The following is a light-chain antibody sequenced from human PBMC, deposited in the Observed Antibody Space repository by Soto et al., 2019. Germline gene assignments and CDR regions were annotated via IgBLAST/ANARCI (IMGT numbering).Light chain of an antibody. J-gene: IGKJ1*01. CDR3: QQYNSYSCT. V-gene: IGKV1-5*03. CDR2: KAS. Sequence: IQMTQAPSTLSAYVRDRVTITCRASLSISSSLAWYQQKPGNAHKLLLYKASSLESGVPSRFSGRGSGTDFTLTISSLQPDDLATYYCQQYNSYSCTSGHGTNVEIK. CDR1: LSISSS.